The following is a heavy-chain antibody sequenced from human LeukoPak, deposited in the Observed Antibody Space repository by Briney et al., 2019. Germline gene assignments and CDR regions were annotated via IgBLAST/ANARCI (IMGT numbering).Heavy chain of an antibody. CDR1: GFTFSSYS. Sequence: GGSLRLSCAASGFTFSSYSTNWVRQAPGKGLEWVSSISSSSSYIYYADSVKGRFTISRDNAKNSLYLQMNSLRAEDTAVYYCARRYTGSPVAFDIWGQGTMVTVSS. J-gene: IGHJ3*02. V-gene: IGHV3-21*01. CDR3: ARRYTGSPVAFDI. CDR2: ISSSSSYI. D-gene: IGHD1-26*01.